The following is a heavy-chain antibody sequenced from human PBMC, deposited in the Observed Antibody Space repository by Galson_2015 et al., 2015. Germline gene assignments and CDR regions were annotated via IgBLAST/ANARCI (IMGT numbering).Heavy chain of an antibody. J-gene: IGHJ3*02. CDR3: ASGRVWFGESDAFDI. CDR1: GYSFTSYW. V-gene: IGHV5-51*03. Sequence: QSGAEVKKPGESLPISCKGSGYSFTSYWIGWVRQMPGKGLEWMGIIYPGDSDTRYSPSFQGQVTISADKSISTAYLQWSSLKASDTAMYYCASGRVWFGESDAFDIWGQGTMVTVSS. D-gene: IGHD3-10*01. CDR2: IYPGDSDT.